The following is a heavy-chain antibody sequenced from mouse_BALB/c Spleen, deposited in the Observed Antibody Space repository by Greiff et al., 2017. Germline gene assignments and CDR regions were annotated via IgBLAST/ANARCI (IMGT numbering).Heavy chain of an antibody. CDR1: GFTFSSYT. CDR3: RRAMDY. CDR2: ISSGGSYT. Sequence: EVKLVESGGGLVKPGGSLKLSCAASGFTFSSYTMSWVRQTPEKRLEWVATISSGGSYTYYPDSVKGRFTISRDNAKNTLYLQMSSLKSEDTAMYYCRRAMDYWGQGTSVTVSS. V-gene: IGHV5-6-4*01. J-gene: IGHJ4*01.